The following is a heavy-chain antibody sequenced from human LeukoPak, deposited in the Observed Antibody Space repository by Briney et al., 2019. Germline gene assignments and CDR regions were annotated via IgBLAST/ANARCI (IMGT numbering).Heavy chain of an antibody. V-gene: IGHV3-48*03. CDR1: GFTFSSYE. Sequence: PGGSLRLSCAASGFTFSSYEMNWVRQAPGKGLEWVSYISSSGSTIYYADSVKGRFTISRDNAKNSLYLQMNSLRAEDTAVYYCARILARPAAIFPDYWGQGTLVTVSS. D-gene: IGHD2-2*02. J-gene: IGHJ4*02. CDR3: ARILARPAAIFPDY. CDR2: ISSSGSTI.